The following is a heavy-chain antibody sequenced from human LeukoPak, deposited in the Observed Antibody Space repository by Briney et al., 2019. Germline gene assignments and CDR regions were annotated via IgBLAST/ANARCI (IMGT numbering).Heavy chain of an antibody. CDR1: GFSLSTSGVG. CDR2: IYWDDDK. CDR3: AHYGSGSYYQGDWFDP. V-gene: IGHV2-5*02. J-gene: IGHJ5*02. D-gene: IGHD3-10*01. Sequence: SGPTLVNPTQTLTLTCTFSGFSLSTSGVGVGWIRQPPGKALEWLALIYWDDDKRYSPSLKSRLTITKNTSKNQVVLTMTNMDPVDTATYYCAHYGSGSYYQGDWFDPWGQGTLVTVSS.